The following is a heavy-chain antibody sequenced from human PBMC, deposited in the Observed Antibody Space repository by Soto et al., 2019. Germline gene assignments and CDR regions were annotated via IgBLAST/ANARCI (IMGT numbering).Heavy chain of an antibody. CDR1: GGSFSGYY. Sequence: QVQLQQWGAGLLKPSETLSLTCAVYGGSFSGYYWSWIRQPPGKGLEWIGEINHSGSTNYNPSLKSRVTRSVDTSKNQFSLKLSSVTAADTAVYYCARATWGGSSPWGQGTLVTVSS. V-gene: IGHV4-34*01. J-gene: IGHJ5*02. D-gene: IGHD1-26*01. CDR2: INHSGST. CDR3: ARATWGGSSP.